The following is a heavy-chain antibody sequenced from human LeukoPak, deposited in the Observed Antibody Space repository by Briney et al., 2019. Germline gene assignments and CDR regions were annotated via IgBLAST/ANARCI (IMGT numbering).Heavy chain of an antibody. CDR2: INHSGST. V-gene: IGHV4-34*01. J-gene: IGHJ4*02. CDR3: ARGRAMIP. D-gene: IGHD5-12*01. CDR1: GGSFSGYY. Sequence: SETLSLACAVYGGSFSGYYWSWIRQPPGKGLEWIGEINHSGSTNYNPSLKSRVTISVDTSKNQFSLKLSSVTAADTAVYYCARGRAMIPWGQGTLVTVSS.